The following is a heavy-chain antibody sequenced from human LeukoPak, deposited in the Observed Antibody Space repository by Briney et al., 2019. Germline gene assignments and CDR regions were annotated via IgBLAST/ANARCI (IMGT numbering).Heavy chain of an antibody. CDR3: ARPATYFYDTSGYSF. J-gene: IGHJ4*02. CDR2: IYPGDSDT. Sequence: GESLKISCKGSGYTFSSYWIGWVRQMPGKGLEWMGIIYPGDSDTRYSPSFQGQVTISADKSISTAYLQWSSLKASDTAMYYCARPATYFYDTSGYSFWGQGTLVTVSS. CDR1: GYTFSSYW. V-gene: IGHV5-51*01. D-gene: IGHD3-22*01.